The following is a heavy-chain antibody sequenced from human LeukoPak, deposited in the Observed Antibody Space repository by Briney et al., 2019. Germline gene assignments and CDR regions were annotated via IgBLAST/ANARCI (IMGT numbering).Heavy chain of an antibody. CDR1: GFTFSSYS. J-gene: IGHJ4*02. V-gene: IGHV3-48*01. Sequence: GGSLRLSCAASGFTFSSYSVNWVRQAPGKGLEWVSYISGSSSTIYYADSVKGRFTISRDNAKNSLYLQMNSLRAEDTAVYYCARGGDAYCTSTTCSPFDYWGQGTLVTVSS. CDR2: ISGSSSTI. D-gene: IGHD2-2*01. CDR3: ARGGDAYCTSTTCSPFDY.